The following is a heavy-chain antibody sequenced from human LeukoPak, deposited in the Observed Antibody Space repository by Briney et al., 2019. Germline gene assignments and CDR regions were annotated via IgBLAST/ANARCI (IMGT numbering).Heavy chain of an antibody. V-gene: IGHV3-30*02. D-gene: IGHD4-17*01. CDR1: GFSFNIYG. CDR3: AKDSVSSRLRYFDY. CDR2: IQYDGSDK. Sequence: PGGSLRLSCAAAGFSFNIYGMHWVRQAPGKGLEWVAFIQYDGSDKFYADSVKGRFTISRDNSKNAVHLQMNSLRAGDTAVYYCAKDSVSSRLRYFDYWGQGTLVTVSS. J-gene: IGHJ4*02.